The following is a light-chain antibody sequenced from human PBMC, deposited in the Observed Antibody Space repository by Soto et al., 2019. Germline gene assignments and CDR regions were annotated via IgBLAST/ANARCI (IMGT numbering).Light chain of an antibody. CDR2: DVI. CDR1: SSDVGTYTY. V-gene: IGLV2-11*01. CDR3: CSYAGSYTHV. Sequence: ALTQPRSVSGSPGQSVTISCTGTSSDVGTYTYVSWYQQHPGKAPKLIIYDVIKRPSGVPGRFSGSKSGNTASLTISGLQAEDEADYYCCSYAGSYTHVFGTGTKVTVL. J-gene: IGLJ1*01.